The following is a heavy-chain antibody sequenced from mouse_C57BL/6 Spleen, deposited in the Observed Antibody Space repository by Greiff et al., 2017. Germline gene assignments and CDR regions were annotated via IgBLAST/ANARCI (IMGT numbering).Heavy chain of an antibody. Sequence: EVHLVESEGGLVQPGSSMKLSCTASGFTFSDYYMAWVRQVPEKGLEWVAKINYDGSSTYYLDSLKSRFIISRDNAKNILYLQMSSLKSEDTATYYCAREVVAPYYAMDYWGQGPSVTVSS. D-gene: IGHD1-1*01. J-gene: IGHJ4*01. V-gene: IGHV5-16*01. CDR2: INYDGSST. CDR1: GFTFSDYY. CDR3: AREVVAPYYAMDY.